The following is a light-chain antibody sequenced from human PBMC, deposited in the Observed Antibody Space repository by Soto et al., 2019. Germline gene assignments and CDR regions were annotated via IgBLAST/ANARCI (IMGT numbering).Light chain of an antibody. CDR3: QQRSNWPPA. CDR2: GAS. Sequence: EIVMTQSPGTLSLSPGEIANLSCRASQSVSSRLAWYQQKPGQAPRLLISGASSRATGIPDRFSGSGSGTDCTLTISRLEPEDVALYYCQQRSNWPPAFGQGTRLEIK. V-gene: IGKV3D-20*02. J-gene: IGKJ5*01. CDR1: QSVSSR.